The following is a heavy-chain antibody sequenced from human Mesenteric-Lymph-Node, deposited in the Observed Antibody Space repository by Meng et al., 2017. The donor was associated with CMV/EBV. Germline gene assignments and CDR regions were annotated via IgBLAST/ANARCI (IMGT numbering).Heavy chain of an antibody. Sequence: GESLKISCAASGFTFGSYAMHWVRQAPGKGLEWVAVISYDGSNKYYADSVKGRFTISRDNSKNTLYLQMNSLRAEDTAVYYCARDRWSYYYFDYWGQGTLVTVSS. CDR1: GFTFGSYA. CDR2: ISYDGSNK. D-gene: IGHD2-15*01. V-gene: IGHV3-30-3*01. CDR3: ARDRWSYYYFDY. J-gene: IGHJ4*02.